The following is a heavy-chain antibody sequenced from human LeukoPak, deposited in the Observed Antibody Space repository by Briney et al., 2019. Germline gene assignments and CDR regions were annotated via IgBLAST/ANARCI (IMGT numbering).Heavy chain of an antibody. CDR2: IYPGDSDT. J-gene: IGHJ4*02. Sequence: GEALQISCKGSGYSFTSYWIGWVRQMPGKGLEWMGIIYPGDSDTRYSPSFQGQVTISADKSISTAYLQWSSLKASDTAMYYCARRIAARRRLLVYFDYWGQGTLVTVSS. CDR3: ARRIAARRRLLVYFDY. D-gene: IGHD6-6*01. V-gene: IGHV5-51*01. CDR1: GYSFTSYW.